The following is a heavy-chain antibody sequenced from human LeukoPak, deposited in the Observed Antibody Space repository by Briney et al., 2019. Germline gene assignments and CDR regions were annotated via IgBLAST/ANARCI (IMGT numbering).Heavy chain of an antibody. D-gene: IGHD2-15*01. CDR3: AKSPRIVVVAAATYFDS. CDR2: ISGSAIGT. CDR1: GFTFSNAW. Sequence: GGSLRLSCVASGFTFSNAWMNWARQAPGKGLEWVSAISGSAIGTSYADSVKGRFTISRDNSKNTLYLQMNSLRAEDTAAYYCAKSPRIVVVAAATYFDSWGQGTLVTVSS. J-gene: IGHJ4*02. V-gene: IGHV3-23*01.